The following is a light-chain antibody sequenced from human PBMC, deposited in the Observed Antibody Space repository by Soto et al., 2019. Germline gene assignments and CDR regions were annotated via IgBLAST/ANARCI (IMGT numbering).Light chain of an antibody. CDR3: SSYTSSSTQV. V-gene: IGLV2-14*01. J-gene: IGLJ2*01. CDR1: SSDVGGYNY. CDR2: EVS. Sequence: QSVLTQPASVSGSPGQSITIPCTGTSSDVGGYNYVSWYQQHPGKAPKLMIYEVSNRHSGVSNRFSGSKSGNTASLTISGLQAEDEADYYCSSYTSSSTQVFGGGTKLTVL.